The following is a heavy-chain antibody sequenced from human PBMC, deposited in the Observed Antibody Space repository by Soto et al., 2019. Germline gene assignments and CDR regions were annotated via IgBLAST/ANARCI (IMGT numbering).Heavy chain of an antibody. CDR1: GFTFSSYE. Sequence: GGSLRLSCAASGFTFSSYEMNWVRQAPGKGLEWVATISYDGSSKYYGESVKGRFTISRDNSENTLYLQMSSLRAADTAVYYCANDFSQSGTPDYSYYGMDVWGQGTTVTVSS. D-gene: IGHD5-12*01. CDR3: ANDFSQSGTPDYSYYGMDV. J-gene: IGHJ6*02. CDR2: ISYDGSSK. V-gene: IGHV3-30*18.